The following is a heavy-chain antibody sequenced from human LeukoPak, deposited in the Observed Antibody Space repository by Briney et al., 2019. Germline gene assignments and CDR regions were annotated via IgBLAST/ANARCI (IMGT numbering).Heavy chain of an antibody. D-gene: IGHD5-12*01. CDR2: ITSTGSYT. J-gene: IGHJ6*03. CDR1: GFTFSSYN. V-gene: IGHV3-21*04. Sequence: PGGSLRLSCAASGFTFSSYNMNWVRQAPGKGLEWVSSITSTGSYTYYADSVKGRFTISRDNAKNSLYLQMNSLRAEDTALYYCARVNSGYSGYDLLLYYYYMDVWGKGTTVTVSS. CDR3: ARVNSGYSGYDLLLYYYYMDV.